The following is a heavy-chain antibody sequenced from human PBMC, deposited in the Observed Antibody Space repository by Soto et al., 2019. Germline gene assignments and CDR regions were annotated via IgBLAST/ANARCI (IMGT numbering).Heavy chain of an antibody. CDR1: GGSISSGGYY. CDR3: AREERFGERWFDP. D-gene: IGHD3-10*01. V-gene: IGHV4-31*02. J-gene: IGHJ5*02. CDR2: IYYSGST. Sequence: LCGGSISSGGYYWSWIRQHPGKGLEWIGYIYYSGSTYYNPSLKSRVTISVDTSKNQFSLKLSSVTAADTAVYYCAREERFGERWFDPWGQGTLVTVSS.